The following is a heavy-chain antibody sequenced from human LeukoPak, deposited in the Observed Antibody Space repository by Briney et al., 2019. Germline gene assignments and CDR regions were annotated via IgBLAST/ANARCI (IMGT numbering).Heavy chain of an antibody. CDR3: ARRVGVALDS. V-gene: IGHV3-74*01. CDR1: GFTFSSYW. Sequence: GGSLRLSCAVSGFTFSSYWMHWVRQGPGKGLVWVAGINTDGSSTSYADSVKGRVTISRDNAKNSLYLQMDSLRAEDTAVYYCARRVGVALDSWGQGTLVTVSS. J-gene: IGHJ4*02. D-gene: IGHD2-15*01. CDR2: INTDGSST.